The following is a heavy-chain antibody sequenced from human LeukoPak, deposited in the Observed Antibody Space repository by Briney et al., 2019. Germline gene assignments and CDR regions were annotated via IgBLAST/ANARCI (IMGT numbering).Heavy chain of an antibody. CDR3: AADFHYDILTGYYTLVEDV. CDR1: GFTFTSSA. CDR2: IVAGTGNT. V-gene: IGHV1-58*01. Sequence: SVTVSCKASGFTFTSSAVQWVRQARGQRLEWIGWIVAGTGNTNYAQKFQERVTITRDMSTSTAYMELNSLRSEDTAVYYCAADFHYDILTGYYTLVEDVWGQGTTVTVSS. D-gene: IGHD3-9*01. J-gene: IGHJ6*02.